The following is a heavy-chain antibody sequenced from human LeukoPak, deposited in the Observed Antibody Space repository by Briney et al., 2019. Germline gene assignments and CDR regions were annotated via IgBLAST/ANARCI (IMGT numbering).Heavy chain of an antibody. CDR2: ISSSSSYI. J-gene: IGHJ4*02. CDR1: GFTFSSYS. CDR3: ARDLVPARMTTGEFDY. Sequence: GGSLRLSCAASGFTFSSYSMNWVRQAPGKGLEWVSSISSSSSYIYYAYSVKGRFTISRDNAKNSLYLQMNSLRAEDTAVYYCARDLVPARMTTGEFDYWGQGTLVTVSS. V-gene: IGHV3-21*01. D-gene: IGHD4-17*01.